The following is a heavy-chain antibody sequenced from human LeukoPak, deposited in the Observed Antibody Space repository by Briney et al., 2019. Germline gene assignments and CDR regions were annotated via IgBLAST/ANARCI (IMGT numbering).Heavy chain of an antibody. J-gene: IGHJ6*02. V-gene: IGHV1-46*01. D-gene: IGHD3-3*01. CDR2: INPSGGST. CDR1: GYTFTSYY. CDR3: ARDRESYDFWSGSPYYYGMDV. Sequence: ASVKVYCKASGYTFTSYYMHWVRQAPGQGLEWMGIINPSGGSTSYAQKFQGGVTMTRDTSTSTVYMELSSLRSEDTAVYYCARDRESYDFWSGSPYYYGMDVWGQGTTVTVSS.